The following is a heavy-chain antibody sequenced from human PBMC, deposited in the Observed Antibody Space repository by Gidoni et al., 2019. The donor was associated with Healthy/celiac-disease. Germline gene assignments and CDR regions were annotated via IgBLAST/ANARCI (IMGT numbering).Heavy chain of an antibody. D-gene: IGHD3-10*01. CDR2: RSYDGSNK. V-gene: IGHV3-30*14. CDR1: GFTFSSYA. J-gene: IGHJ4*02. CDR3: ARGYYYGAGSDQFDY. Sequence: QVQLVESGGGVVQPGRSLRLACAASGFTFSSYAMHWVRQAPGKGLEWVAVRSYDGSNKYYADSVKGRFTISRDNSKNTLYLQMNSLRAEDTAVYYCARGYYYGAGSDQFDYWGQGTLVTGSS.